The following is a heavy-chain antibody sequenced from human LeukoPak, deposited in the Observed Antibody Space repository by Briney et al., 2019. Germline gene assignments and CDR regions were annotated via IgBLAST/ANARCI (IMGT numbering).Heavy chain of an antibody. V-gene: IGHV1-18*01. CDR3: ARGRGVYASSSTTFDY. J-gene: IGHJ4*02. CDR1: GYTFTKYG. D-gene: IGHD6-6*01. CDR2: ISPYNGNR. Sequence: ASVKVSCKASGYTFTKYGITWVRQAPGQGLEWMGWISPYNGNRNYAQKLQDRVTMTTDTSTSTVYMELRSLRSDDTAVYYCARGRGVYASSSTTFDYWGQGTLVTVSS.